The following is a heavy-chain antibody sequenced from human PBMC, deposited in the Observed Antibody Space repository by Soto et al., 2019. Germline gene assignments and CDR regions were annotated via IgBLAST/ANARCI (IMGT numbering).Heavy chain of an antibody. J-gene: IGHJ4*02. CDR1: GYTFTSYY. D-gene: IGHD6-13*01. CDR2: INPSGGST. V-gene: IGHV1-46*03. CDR3: ARDGEAAAQTPRWFGY. Sequence: ASVKVSCKASGYTFTSYYMHWVRQAPGQGLEWMGIINPSGGSTSYAQKFQGRVTMTRDTSTSTVYMELSSLRSEDTAVYYCARDGEAAAQTPRWFGYWGQGTLVTVSS.